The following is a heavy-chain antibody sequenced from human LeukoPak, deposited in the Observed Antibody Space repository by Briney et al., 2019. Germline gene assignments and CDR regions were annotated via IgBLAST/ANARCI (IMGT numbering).Heavy chain of an antibody. J-gene: IGHJ4*02. CDR1: GFTFSSYA. Sequence: GGSLRLSCAASGFTFSSYAMSWVRQAPGKRLEWVSSFSGGAGKTYYADSVKGRLTISRDNSQNTVYLQMSSLRAEDTAVYYCAKDQYIYGSSPFDYWGQGTLVTVSS. D-gene: IGHD3-10*01. CDR2: FSGGAGKT. CDR3: AKDQYIYGSSPFDY. V-gene: IGHV3-23*01.